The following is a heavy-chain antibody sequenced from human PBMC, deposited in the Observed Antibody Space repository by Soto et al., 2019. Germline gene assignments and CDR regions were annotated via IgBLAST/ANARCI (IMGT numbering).Heavy chain of an antibody. V-gene: IGHV1-2*02. CDR1: GYTFTGYY. D-gene: IGHD3-10*01. J-gene: IGHJ3*02. CDR2: INPNSGGT. Sequence: GASVKVSFKASGYTFTGYYMHWVRQAPGQGLEWMGWINPNSGGTNYAQKFQGRVTMTRDTSISTAYMELSRLRSDDTAVYYCAGGGGHYGWGSADAFDIWGQGTMVTVSS. CDR3: AGGGGHYGWGSADAFDI.